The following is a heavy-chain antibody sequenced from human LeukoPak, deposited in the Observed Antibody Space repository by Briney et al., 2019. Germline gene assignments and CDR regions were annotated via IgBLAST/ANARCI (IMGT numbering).Heavy chain of an antibody. D-gene: IGHD3-22*01. Sequence: PSQTLSLTXTVSGGSISSGSYYWSRIRQPAGKGLEWIGRIYSSGSTNYNPSLKSRVTISVDTSKNQFSLKLSSVTAADTAVYYCVRARPPTYYYDSSGYGNYYFDYWGQGTLVTVSS. V-gene: IGHV4-61*02. CDR3: VRARPPTYYYDSSGYGNYYFDY. CDR2: IYSSGST. J-gene: IGHJ4*02. CDR1: GGSISSGSYY.